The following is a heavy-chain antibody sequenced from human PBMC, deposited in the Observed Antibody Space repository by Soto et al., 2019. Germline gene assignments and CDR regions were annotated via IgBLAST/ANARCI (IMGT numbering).Heavy chain of an antibody. D-gene: IGHD6-19*01. CDR3: ASQLKYSSEWYYFDY. CDR1: GYSFTSYW. CDR2: IYPGDSDT. J-gene: IGHJ4*02. V-gene: IGHV5-51*01. Sequence: PGESLKISCKASGYSFTSYWIGWVRQMPGKGLEWMGIIYPGDSDTRYSPSFQGQVTISADKSISTAYLQWSSLKASDTAMYYCASQLKYSSEWYYFDYWGQGTLVTVSS.